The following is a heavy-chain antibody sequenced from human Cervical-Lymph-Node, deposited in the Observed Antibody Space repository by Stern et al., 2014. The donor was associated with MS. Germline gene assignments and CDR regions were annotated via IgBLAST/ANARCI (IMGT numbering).Heavy chain of an antibody. CDR3: ARDTAIAARPNYYYYGMDV. J-gene: IGHJ6*02. CDR1: GGTFSSYA. CDR2: IITIFGTA. Sequence: VQLVQSGAEVKKPGSSVKVSCKASGGTFSSYAISWVRQAPGQGLEWMGGIITIFGTANYAQKFQGRVTITADESTSTAYMELSSMRSEDTAVYYCARDTAIAARPNYYYYGMDVWGQGTTVTVSS. V-gene: IGHV1-69*01. D-gene: IGHD6-6*01.